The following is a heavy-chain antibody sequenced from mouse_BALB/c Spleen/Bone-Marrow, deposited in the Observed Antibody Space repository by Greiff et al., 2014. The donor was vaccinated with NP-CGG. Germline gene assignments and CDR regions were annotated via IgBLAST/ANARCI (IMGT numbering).Heavy chain of an antibody. CDR3: ARSNYVGYYAMDY. D-gene: IGHD1-1*01. CDR2: ISSDSSTI. V-gene: IGHV5-17*02. J-gene: IGHJ4*01. Sequence: DVKLLESGGGLVQPGGSRKLSCAASGFTFSSFGIHWVRQAPEKGLEWVAYISSDSSTIYYADTVKGRFTISRDNPKNTLFLQMTSLRSEDTAMYYCARSNYVGYYAMDYWGQGTSVTVSS. CDR1: GFTFSSFG.